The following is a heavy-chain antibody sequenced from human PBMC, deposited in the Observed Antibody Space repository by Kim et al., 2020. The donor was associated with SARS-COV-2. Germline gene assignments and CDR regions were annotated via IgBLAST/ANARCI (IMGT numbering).Heavy chain of an antibody. V-gene: IGHV3-7*03. Sequence: EGHYVDSLKGRFTISRDNAKNSLYLQMNSRRAEDTAVYYCVRGAGWYFDFWGRGTLVTVSS. J-gene: IGHJ2*01. CDR2: EG. CDR3: VRGAGWYFDF.